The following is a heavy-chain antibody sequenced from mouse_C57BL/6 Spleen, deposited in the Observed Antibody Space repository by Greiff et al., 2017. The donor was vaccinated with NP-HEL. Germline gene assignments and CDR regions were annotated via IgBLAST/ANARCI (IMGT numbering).Heavy chain of an antibody. D-gene: IGHD2-3*01. Sequence: VQLQQSGPGLVQPSQSLSITCTVSGFSLTSYGVHWVRLSPGKGLEWLGVIWSGGSTDYNAGFISRLSISKDNSKSQVFFKMNSMQADDNAIYYWASPRYDGYCLDYWGQGTTLTVSS. J-gene: IGHJ2*01. CDR2: IWSGGST. CDR3: ASPRYDGYCLDY. V-gene: IGHV2-2*01. CDR1: GFSLTSYG.